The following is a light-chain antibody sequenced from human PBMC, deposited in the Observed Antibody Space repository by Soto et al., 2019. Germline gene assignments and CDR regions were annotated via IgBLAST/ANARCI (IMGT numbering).Light chain of an antibody. CDR3: QQRSYWPQT. CDR1: QSVSSY. V-gene: IGKV3-11*01. Sequence: EIVLTQSPATLSLSPGERATLSCRASQSVSSYLAWYQQKPGQAPRLLIYDASNRATGIPARFSGSGSGTDFTLTVNSLEPEDFAVYYCQQRSYWPQTFGQGTKLEIK. J-gene: IGKJ2*01. CDR2: DAS.